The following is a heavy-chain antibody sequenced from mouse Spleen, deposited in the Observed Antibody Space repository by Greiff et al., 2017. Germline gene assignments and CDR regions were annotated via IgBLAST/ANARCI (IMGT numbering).Heavy chain of an antibody. CDR1: GYAFSSSW. Sequence: QVQLKESGPELVKPGASVKISCKASGYAFSSSWMNWVKQRPGKGLEWIGRIYPGDGDTNYNGKFKGKATLTADKSSSTAYMQLSSLTSEDSAVYFCARSGANWDVHFDYWGQGTTLTVSS. D-gene: IGHD4-1*01. CDR2: IYPGDGDT. J-gene: IGHJ2*01. CDR3: ARSGANWDVHFDY. V-gene: IGHV1-82*01.